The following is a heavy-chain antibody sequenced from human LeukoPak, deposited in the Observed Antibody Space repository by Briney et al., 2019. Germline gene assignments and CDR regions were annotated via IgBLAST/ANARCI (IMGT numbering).Heavy chain of an antibody. CDR1: GYTFTGYY. CDR3: ASHYYDSSGYYSDY. D-gene: IGHD3-22*01. V-gene: IGHV1-2*02. Sequence: AASVKVFCKASGYTFTGYYMHWVRQAPGQGLEWMGWINPNSGGTNYAQKFQGRVTMTRDTSISTAYMELSRLRSDDTAVYYCASHYYDSSGYYSDYWGQGTLVTVSS. J-gene: IGHJ4*02. CDR2: INPNSGGT.